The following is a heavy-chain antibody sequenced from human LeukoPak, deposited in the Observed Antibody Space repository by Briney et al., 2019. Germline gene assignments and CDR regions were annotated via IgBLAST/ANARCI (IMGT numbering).Heavy chain of an antibody. J-gene: IGHJ4*02. D-gene: IGHD3-10*01. CDR3: ARGGEGYHFGSASQDY. Sequence: SETLSLTCAVYGGSFSGYYWSWIRQPPGKGLEWIGEINYSGSTNYNPPLKSRVTISVDTSRNQFSLKLSSVTAADTAIYYCARGGEGYHFGSASQDYWGQGTLVTVSS. CDR1: GGSFSGYY. CDR2: INYSGST. V-gene: IGHV4-34*01.